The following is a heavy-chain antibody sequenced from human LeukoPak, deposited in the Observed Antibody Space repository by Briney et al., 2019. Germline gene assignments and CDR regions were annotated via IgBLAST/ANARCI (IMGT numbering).Heavy chain of an antibody. D-gene: IGHD2-2*01. CDR2: IYSGGST. CDR3: ARALRSSTSTTCLLPFAY. J-gene: IGHJ4*02. V-gene: IGHV3-53*01. CDR1: GLSISTYD. Sequence: GGSLRLSCAPSGLSISTYDRTWVRQAPGKGLDCVSVIYSGGSTYYADSVKGRFTVSRENSKNTLYLQMNSLRAEDTAMYYCARALRSSTSTTCLLPFAYWGQGTLVTVSS.